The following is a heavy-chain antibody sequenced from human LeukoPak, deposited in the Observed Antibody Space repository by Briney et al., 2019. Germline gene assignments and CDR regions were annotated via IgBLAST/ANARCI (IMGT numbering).Heavy chain of an antibody. CDR2: INEDGSTT. D-gene: IGHD1-26*01. V-gene: IGHV3-74*01. J-gene: IGHJ4*02. Sequence: PGGSLRLSCAASGFTFSSNWMRWVRQAPGKGLVWVSRINEDGSTTNYADSVKGRSTIFRDNAKNTLYLQMNSLRAEDTAVYYCVRDLGGRSGHWGQGTLVTVSS. CDR3: VRDLGGRSGH. CDR1: GFTFSSNW.